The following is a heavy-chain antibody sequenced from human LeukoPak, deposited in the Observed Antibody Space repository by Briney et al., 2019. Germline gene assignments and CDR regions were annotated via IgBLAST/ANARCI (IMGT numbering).Heavy chain of an antibody. CDR2: MNPNSGNT. CDR3: AKSYYDFLVESYYMDV. D-gene: IGHD3-3*01. V-gene: IGHV1-8*01. Sequence: ASVKVSCKASGYTFTSYDINRVRQATGQGLEWMGWMNPNSGNTGYAQKFQGRVTITRNTSISTAYMELSSLRSEDTAVYYCAKSYYDFLVESYYMDVWGKGTTVTVSS. CDR1: GYTFTSYD. J-gene: IGHJ6*03.